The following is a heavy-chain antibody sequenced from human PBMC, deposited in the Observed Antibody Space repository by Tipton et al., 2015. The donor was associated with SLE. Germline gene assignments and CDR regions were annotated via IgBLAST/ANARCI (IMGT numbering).Heavy chain of an antibody. J-gene: IGHJ1*01. CDR1: GFTFSSYW. Sequence: SGFTFSSYWMHWVRQAPGKGLAWVSAISGSGGSTYYADSVKGRFTISRDNSKNTLYLQMNSLRAEDTAVYYCAKGVSSSGWASAEYFQHWGQGTLVTVSS. D-gene: IGHD6-19*01. CDR3: AKGVSSSGWASAEYFQH. V-gene: IGHV3-23*01. CDR2: ISGSGGST.